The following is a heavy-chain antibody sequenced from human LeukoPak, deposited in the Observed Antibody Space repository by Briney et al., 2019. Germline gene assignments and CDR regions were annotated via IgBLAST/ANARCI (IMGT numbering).Heavy chain of an antibody. J-gene: IGHJ4*02. CDR2: IRYDGSNK. CDR1: GFTFSSYG. V-gene: IGHV3-30*02. Sequence: GGSLRLSCAASGFTFSSYGMHWVRQAPGKGLEWVAFIRYDGSNKYYADSVKGRFTISRDNSKNTLYLQMNSLRAEDTAVYYCAKDLRYYYGSGSYYPYYFDYWGQGTLVTVSS. D-gene: IGHD3-10*01. CDR3: AKDLRYYYGSGSYYPYYFDY.